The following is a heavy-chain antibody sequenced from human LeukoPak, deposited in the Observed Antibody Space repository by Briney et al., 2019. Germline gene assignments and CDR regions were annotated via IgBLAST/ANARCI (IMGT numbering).Heavy chain of an antibody. CDR1: GFTVSSNS. CDR3: ARDTTGTTYLGNYYYYYMDV. CDR2: IYSDNT. J-gene: IGHJ6*03. Sequence: PGGSLRLSCTVSGFTVSSNSMSWVRQAPGKGLEWVSFIYSDNTHYSDSVKGRFTISRDNSKNTLYLQMNSLRAEDTAVYYCARDTTGTTYLGNYYYYYMDVWGKGTTVTISS. V-gene: IGHV3-53*01. D-gene: IGHD1-1*01.